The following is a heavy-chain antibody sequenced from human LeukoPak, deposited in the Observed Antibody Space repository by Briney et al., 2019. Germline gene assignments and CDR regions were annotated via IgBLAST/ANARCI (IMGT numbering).Heavy chain of an antibody. CDR1: GGSFSGYY. D-gene: IGHD3-10*01. J-gene: IGHJ5*02. CDR3: AMVRGLVSWFDP. CDR2: INHSGST. V-gene: IGHV4-34*01. Sequence: MPSETLSLTCAVYGGSFSGYYWSWIRQPPGKGLEWIGEINHSGSTNYNPSLKSRVTISVDTSKNQFSLKLSSVTAADTAVYYCAMVRGLVSWFDPWGQGTLVTVSS.